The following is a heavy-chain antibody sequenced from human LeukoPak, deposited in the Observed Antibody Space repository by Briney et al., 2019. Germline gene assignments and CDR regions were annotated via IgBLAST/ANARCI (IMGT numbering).Heavy chain of an antibody. V-gene: IGHV3-21*01. Sequence: GGSLRLSRAASGFTFSSYSMNWVRQAPGKGLEWVSSISSRSSYIFYADSVKGRFPISRDNDKNSLYLQKNSLIGEDTGVYYCERGQGVAGKRPMGMDVWGQGTTVTVSS. CDR1: GFTFSSYS. CDR3: ERGQGVAGKRPMGMDV. D-gene: IGHD6-19*01. CDR2: ISSRSSYI. J-gene: IGHJ6*02.